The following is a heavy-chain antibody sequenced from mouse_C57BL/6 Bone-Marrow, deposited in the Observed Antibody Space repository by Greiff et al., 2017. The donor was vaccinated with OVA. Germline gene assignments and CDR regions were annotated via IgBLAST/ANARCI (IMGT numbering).Heavy chain of an antibody. J-gene: IGHJ2*01. CDR2: IYPGNSET. V-gene: IGHV1-5*01. D-gene: IGHD1-1*01. CDR1: GYTFTSYW. CDR3: TNNYYGRSLYYFNY. Sequence: EVQLQQSGTVLARPGASVKMSCKTSGYTFTSYWMHWVKQRPGQGLEWIGAIYPGNSETSYNQKFKGKAKLTAVTSASTAYMELSSLTNEDSAVYYCTNNYYGRSLYYFNYWGQGTTLTVSS.